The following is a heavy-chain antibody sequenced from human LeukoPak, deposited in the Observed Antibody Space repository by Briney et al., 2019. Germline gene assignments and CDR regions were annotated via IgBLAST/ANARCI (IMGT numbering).Heavy chain of an antibody. V-gene: IGHV3-15*01. Sequence: GVSLRLPCVSSGFTIGTAWMSWVRQAPGKGLEWLGHIKSEGEGATTDYATPAKGRFAISRDDSKNMIYLQMSSLKIDDTAIYYCIAHFPYFYGFDVWGKGTTVTVSS. CDR1: GFTIGTAW. CDR3: IAHFPYFYGFDV. J-gene: IGHJ6*04. CDR2: IKSEGEGATT. D-gene: IGHD3-3*02.